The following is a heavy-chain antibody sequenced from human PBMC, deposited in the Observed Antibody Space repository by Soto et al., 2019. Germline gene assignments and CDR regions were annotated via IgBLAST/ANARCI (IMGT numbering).Heavy chain of an antibody. CDR3: ARDLVRGVRGFDY. D-gene: IGHD1-26*01. V-gene: IGHV1-69*06. J-gene: IGHJ4*02. CDR1: GGTFSSYA. CDR2: IIPIFGTA. Sequence: VASVKVSCKASGGTFSSYAISWVRQAPGQGLEWMGGIIPIFGTANYAQKFQGRVTITADKSTSTAYMELSSLRSEDTAVYYCARDLVRGVRGFDYWGQGTQVTVSS.